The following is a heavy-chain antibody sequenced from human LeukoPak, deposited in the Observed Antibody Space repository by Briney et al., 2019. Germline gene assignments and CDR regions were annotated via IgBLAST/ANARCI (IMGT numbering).Heavy chain of an antibody. J-gene: IGHJ4*02. V-gene: IGHV4-59*12. CDR1: GGSISSYY. CDR3: AREGDGGISGPPSTVDY. D-gene: IGHD4-23*01. Sequence: SETLSLTCTVSGGSISSYYWSWIRQPPGKGLEWIGYIYYSGSTNYNPSLKSRVTISVDTSKNQFSLKLNSVTAADTAVYYCAREGDGGISGPPSTVDYWGQGTLVTVSS. CDR2: IYYSGST.